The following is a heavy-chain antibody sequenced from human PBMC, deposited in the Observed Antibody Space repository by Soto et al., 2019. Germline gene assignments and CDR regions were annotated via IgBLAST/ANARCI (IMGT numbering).Heavy chain of an antibody. J-gene: IGHJ4*02. Sequence: GGSLRLSCEASGFTFSNYWMTWVRQAPGKGLEWVANIKQDGIEKNYVDSVKGRFTISRDNAKNSLYLQMDSLRAEDTAVYYCARDSAQYNSGWYSYYFEYWGQGTPVTVSS. CDR3: ARDSAQYNSGWYSYYFEY. CDR1: GFTFSNYW. CDR2: IKQDGIEK. V-gene: IGHV3-7*05. D-gene: IGHD6-19*01.